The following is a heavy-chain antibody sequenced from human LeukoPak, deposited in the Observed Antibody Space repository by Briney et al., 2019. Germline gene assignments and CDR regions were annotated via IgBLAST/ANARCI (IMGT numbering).Heavy chain of an antibody. V-gene: IGHV3-15*01. Sequence: PGGSLRLSCAASGFTFSSYAMSWVRQAPGKGLEWVGRIKSKTDGGTTDYAAPVKGRFTISRDDSKNTLYLQMNSLKTEDTAVYYCTTVVRHSAAGIGWGQGTLVTVSS. J-gene: IGHJ4*02. CDR1: GFTFSSYA. CDR3: TTVVRHSAAGIG. CDR2: IKSKTDGGTT. D-gene: IGHD6-13*01.